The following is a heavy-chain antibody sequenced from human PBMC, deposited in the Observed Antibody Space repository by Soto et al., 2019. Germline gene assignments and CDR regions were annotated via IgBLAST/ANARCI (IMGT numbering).Heavy chain of an antibody. Sequence: PGGSLRLSCTSSVFTVSNHYMSWVRQAPGKGLEWVSVIYAGGNTYYADSVKGRFTISRDSSKNTLYLQMNSLRAEDSAMYYCARTFSGDYHLGLWGQGTLVTVSS. V-gene: IGHV3-53*01. CDR2: IYAGGNT. D-gene: IGHD1-26*01. J-gene: IGHJ4*02. CDR1: VFTVSNHY. CDR3: ARTFSGDYHLGL.